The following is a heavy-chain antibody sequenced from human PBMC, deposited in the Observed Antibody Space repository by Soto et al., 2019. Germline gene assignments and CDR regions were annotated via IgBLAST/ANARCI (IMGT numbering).Heavy chain of an antibody. CDR3: VADSSFAHFDL. V-gene: IGHV4-39*01. Sequence: HLHLQESGPGLVKPSETLSLTCTVSGGSVISLGYYLVCIRQPPGKGPEWIGSIYYPGTTYYTQSLKRRVTRSVETSKIQFSLRLKSVTATETAVYYCVADSSFAHFDLWGRGTLVTVSS. CDR1: GGSVISLGYY. J-gene: IGHJ2*01. D-gene: IGHD3-22*01. CDR2: IYYPGTT.